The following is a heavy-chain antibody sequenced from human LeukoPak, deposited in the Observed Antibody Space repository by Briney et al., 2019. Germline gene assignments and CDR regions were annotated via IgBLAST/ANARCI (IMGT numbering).Heavy chain of an antibody. Sequence: SVKVSCKASGGTFNSYAISWVRQAPGQGLEWMGGIIPIFGTTNYARKFRGRVTLTADKSTRTAYMELSSLRSEDTAVYYCARDGGLAYCGGDCYFTIDYWGQGTLVTVSS. V-gene: IGHV1-69*06. CDR3: ARDGGLAYCGGDCYFTIDY. J-gene: IGHJ4*02. CDR2: IIPIFGTT. D-gene: IGHD2-21*02. CDR1: GGTFNSYA.